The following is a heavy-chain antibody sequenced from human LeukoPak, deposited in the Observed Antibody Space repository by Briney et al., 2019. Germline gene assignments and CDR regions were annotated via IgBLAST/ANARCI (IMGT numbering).Heavy chain of an antibody. J-gene: IGHJ4*02. D-gene: IGHD2-21*02. CDR1: GGSISRYY. CDR3: ASFSNCGGDCYRFDY. V-gene: IGHV4-59*08. CDR2: ISYSGST. Sequence: SETLSLTCTVSGGSISRYYWSWIRQPPGKGLEWIGCISYSGSTNYNPSLKSRVTISVDTSKNQFSLRLSSVTAADTAVYYCASFSNCGGDCYRFDYWGQGTLVTVSS.